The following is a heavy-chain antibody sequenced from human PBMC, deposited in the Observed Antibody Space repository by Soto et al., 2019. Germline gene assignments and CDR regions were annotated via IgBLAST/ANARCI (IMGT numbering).Heavy chain of an antibody. CDR2: ISSSGSTI. Sequence: QVQLVESGGGLVKPGGSLRLSCAASGFTLSDYYMSWIRQAPGKGLEWVSYISSSGSTIYCADSMKGRFTISRDNAKXXXXXXXXXXXXXXXXXXXXARVGPPLDYWGQGTLVTVSS. J-gene: IGHJ4*02. CDR1: GFTLSDYY. CDR3: ARVGPPLDY. V-gene: IGHV3-11*01. D-gene: IGHD2-2*01.